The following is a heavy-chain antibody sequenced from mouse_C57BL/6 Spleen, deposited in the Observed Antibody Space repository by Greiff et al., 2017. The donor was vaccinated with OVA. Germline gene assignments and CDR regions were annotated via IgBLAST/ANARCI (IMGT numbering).Heavy chain of an antibody. Sequence: QVQLQQSGAELMKPGASVKLSCKATGYTFTGYWIEWVKQRPGHGLEWIGEILPGSGSTNYNEKFKGKATFTADTYSNTAYMQLSSLTTEDSAIYYCSRRYDYEEAWCAYWGQGTLVTVSA. CDR1: GYTFTGYW. D-gene: IGHD2-4*01. V-gene: IGHV1-9*01. CDR2: ILPGSGST. J-gene: IGHJ3*01. CDR3: SRRYDYEEAWCAY.